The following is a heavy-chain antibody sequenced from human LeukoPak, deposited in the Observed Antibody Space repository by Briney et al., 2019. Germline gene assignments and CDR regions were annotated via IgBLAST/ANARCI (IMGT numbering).Heavy chain of an antibody. V-gene: IGHV1-46*01. CDR1: GYTFTSYY. D-gene: IGHD2-21*01. Sequence: ASVKVSCKASGYTFTSYYMHWVRQAPGQGLEWMGIINPSGGSTSYAQKFQGRVTMTRDTSTSTVYMELSSLRSEDTAVYYCARDLGRWLLHYPGAFDIWGQGTMVTVSS. CDR3: ARDLGRWLLHYPGAFDI. CDR2: INPSGGST. J-gene: IGHJ3*02.